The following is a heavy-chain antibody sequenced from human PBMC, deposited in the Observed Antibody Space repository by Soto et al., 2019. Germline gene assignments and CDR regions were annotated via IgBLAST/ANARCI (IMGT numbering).Heavy chain of an antibody. V-gene: IGHV4-59*01. J-gene: IGHJ4*02. CDR3: ARVVFGVAGAGYFDY. D-gene: IGHD6-19*01. CDR1: GGSISSYY. CDR2: IYYSGST. Sequence: SETLSLTCTVSGGSISSYYWSWIRQPPGKGLEWIGYIYYSGSTNYNPSLKSRVTISVDTSKNQFSLKLSSVTAADTAVYYCARVVFGVAGAGYFDYWGQGTLVTVS.